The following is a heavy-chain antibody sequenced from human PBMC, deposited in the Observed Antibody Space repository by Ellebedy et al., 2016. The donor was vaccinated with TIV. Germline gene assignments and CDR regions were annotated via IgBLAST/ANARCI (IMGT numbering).Heavy chain of an antibody. D-gene: IGHD2-8*01. CDR1: GYTFTNYY. CDR3: ARGGGIVLMVFGWFDP. J-gene: IGHJ5*02. V-gene: IGHV1-46*01. Sequence: ASVKVSCKASGYTFTNYYMHWVRQAPGQGLEWMGIINPSGGSTSYAQKFQGRVTITRDTSARTAYMELSSLRSEDTAVYYCARGGGIVLMVFGWFDPWGQGTLVTVSS. CDR2: INPSGGST.